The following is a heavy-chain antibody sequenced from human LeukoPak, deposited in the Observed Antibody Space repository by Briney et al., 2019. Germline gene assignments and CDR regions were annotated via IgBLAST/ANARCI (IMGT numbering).Heavy chain of an antibody. CDR1: GYTFTSYG. J-gene: IGHJ4*02. V-gene: IGHV1-18*01. CDR2: ISAYNGNT. CDR3: ARLRITMVRGVIRGVNFDY. D-gene: IGHD3-10*01. Sequence: ASVKVSCKASGYTFTSYGISWVRQAPGQGLEWMGWISAYNGNTNYAQKLQGRVTMTTDTSTSTAYMELRSLRSDDTAVYYCARLRITMVRGVIRGVNFDYWGQGTLVTVSS.